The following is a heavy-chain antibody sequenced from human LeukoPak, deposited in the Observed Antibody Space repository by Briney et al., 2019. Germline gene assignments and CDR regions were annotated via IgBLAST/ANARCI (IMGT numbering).Heavy chain of an antibody. CDR3: AGAGSETQWRAFDF. CDR1: GFTFSRYD. CDR2: IGTAGDT. V-gene: IGHV3-13*01. D-gene: IGHD6-19*01. J-gene: IGHJ4*02. Sequence: GGSLRLSCAASGFTFSRYDMHWVRQATGKGLEWVSGIGTAGDTYYAGSVKGRFTISRENAKNSLYLQMNSLTAGDTAVYYCAGAGSETQWRAFDFWGQGALVTVFS.